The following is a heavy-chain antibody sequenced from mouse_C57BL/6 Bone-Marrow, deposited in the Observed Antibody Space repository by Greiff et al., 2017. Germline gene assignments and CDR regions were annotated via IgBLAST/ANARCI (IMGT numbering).Heavy chain of an antibody. Sequence: EVKLQQSGAELVRPGASVKLSCTASGFNIKDDYMHWVKQRPEQGLEWIGWIDPENGDTEYASKFQGKATITAATSSNTAYLQLSSLTSGVTAVYYCTVFYYGSMWFAYWGQGTVVTVSA. D-gene: IGHD1-1*01. CDR3: TVFYYGSMWFAY. J-gene: IGHJ3*01. V-gene: IGHV14-4*01. CDR2: IDPENGDT. CDR1: GFNIKDDY.